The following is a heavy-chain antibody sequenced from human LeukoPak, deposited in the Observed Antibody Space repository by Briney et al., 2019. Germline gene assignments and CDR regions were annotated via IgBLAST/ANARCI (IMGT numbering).Heavy chain of an antibody. V-gene: IGHV4-34*01. CDR2: INHSGST. D-gene: IGHD3-3*01. CDR1: GGSFSGYY. J-gene: IGHJ4*02. Sequence: PSETLSLTCAVYGGSFSGYYWSWIRQPPGKGLEWIGEINHSGSTNYNPSLKSRVTISVDTSKNQFSLKLSSVTAADTAVYYCAREGITTFGVVPRGGFDYWGQGTLVTVSS. CDR3: AREGITTFGVVPRGGFDY.